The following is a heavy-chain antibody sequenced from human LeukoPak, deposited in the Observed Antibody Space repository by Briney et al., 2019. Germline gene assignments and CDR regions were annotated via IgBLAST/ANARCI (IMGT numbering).Heavy chain of an antibody. CDR2: ITTSDGNT. J-gene: IGHJ4*02. Sequence: GGSLRLSCAASGFTFSSYTMSWVRQAPGKGLGGVSTITTSDGNTYYADSVKGRFTVSRDNSKNTLFLQMNSLRAEDTAVYYCAKDGGLWVSAHWGDSWGRGTLVTVSS. D-gene: IGHD7-27*01. V-gene: IGHV3-23*01. CDR1: GFTFSSYT. CDR3: AKDGGLWVSAHWGDS.